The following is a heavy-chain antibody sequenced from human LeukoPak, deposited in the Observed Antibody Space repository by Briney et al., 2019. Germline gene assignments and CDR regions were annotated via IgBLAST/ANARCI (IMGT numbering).Heavy chain of an antibody. CDR1: GGSITSHN. V-gene: IGHV4-59*11. D-gene: IGHD7-27*01. CDR2: IYYSGNT. CDR3: ARGANWGSPDY. J-gene: IGHJ4*02. Sequence: SETLTLTCTVSGGSITSHNWNWIRQPPGKGLEWIGYIYYSGNTDYNPSLKSRVTISVDTSKNQFSLKLSSVTAADTAVYYCARGANWGSPDYWGQGTLVTVSS.